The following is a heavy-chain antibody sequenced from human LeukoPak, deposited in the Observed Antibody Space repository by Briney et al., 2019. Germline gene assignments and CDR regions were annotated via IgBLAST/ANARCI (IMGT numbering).Heavy chain of an antibody. Sequence: SETLSLTCTVSGGSISSYYWGWIRQPPGKGLEWIGSIYYSGSTYYNPSLKSRVTISVDTSKNQFSLKLSSVTAADTAVYYCARTYYYDSSGGPPFDYWGQGTLVTVSS. CDR1: GGSISSYY. CDR3: ARTYYYDSSGGPPFDY. D-gene: IGHD3-22*01. CDR2: IYYSGST. V-gene: IGHV4-39*01. J-gene: IGHJ4*02.